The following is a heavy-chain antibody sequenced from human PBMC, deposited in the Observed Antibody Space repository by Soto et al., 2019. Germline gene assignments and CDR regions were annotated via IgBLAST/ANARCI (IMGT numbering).Heavy chain of an antibody. V-gene: IGHV1-69*08. D-gene: IGHD3-22*01. CDR3: ARESDRSGYNHVLADY. CDR1: GGTFSSYT. Sequence: QVQLVQSGAEVKKPGSSVKVSCKASGGTFSSYTISWVRQAPGQGLEWMGRIIPILGIANYAQKFQGRVTITADKSTSTAYMELSSLRTEDTAVYYCARESDRSGYNHVLADYWGQRTLVTVSS. CDR2: IIPILGIA. J-gene: IGHJ4*02.